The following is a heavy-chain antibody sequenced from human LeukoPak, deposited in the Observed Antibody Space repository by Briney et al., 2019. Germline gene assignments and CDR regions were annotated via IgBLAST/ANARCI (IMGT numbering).Heavy chain of an antibody. Sequence: PETLSLTCTVSGGSISSSSYYWGWIRQPPGKGLEWIGSIYYSGSTYYNPSLKSRVTISVDTSKNQFSLKLSSVTAADTAVYYCARDDYGDSQWGQGTLVTVSS. D-gene: IGHD4-17*01. CDR1: GGSISSSSYY. CDR2: IYYSGST. CDR3: ARDDYGDSQ. V-gene: IGHV4-39*07. J-gene: IGHJ4*02.